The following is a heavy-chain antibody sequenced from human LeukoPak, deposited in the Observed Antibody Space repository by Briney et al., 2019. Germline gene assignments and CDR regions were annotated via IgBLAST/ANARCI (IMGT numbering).Heavy chain of an antibody. CDR3: ATLKCSHGVCYRDYAFDI. D-gene: IGHD2-8*01. Sequence: ASVKVSCKASGYTFTTYAMNWVRQAPGQGLEYMGWIKTNTGNPTYAQGFTGRFVFSLDTSVSTAYLQIDSLKAEDTAVYYCATLKCSHGVCYRDYAFDIWGQGTMVTVSS. V-gene: IGHV7-4-1*01. CDR2: IKTNTGNP. J-gene: IGHJ3*02. CDR1: GYTFTTYA.